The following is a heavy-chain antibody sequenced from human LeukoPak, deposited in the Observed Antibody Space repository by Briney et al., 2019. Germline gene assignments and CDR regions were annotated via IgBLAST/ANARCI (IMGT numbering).Heavy chain of an antibody. Sequence: ASVKVSCKASGYTFTAYYMHWVRQAPGQGLEWMGWINPNTGGTDYAQKFQGRVTITADKSTSTAYMELSSLRSEDTAVYYCARAVGLWLPQLDYWGQGTLVTVSS. CDR1: GYTFTAYY. D-gene: IGHD5-18*01. J-gene: IGHJ4*02. V-gene: IGHV1-2*02. CDR2: INPNTGGT. CDR3: ARAVGLWLPQLDY.